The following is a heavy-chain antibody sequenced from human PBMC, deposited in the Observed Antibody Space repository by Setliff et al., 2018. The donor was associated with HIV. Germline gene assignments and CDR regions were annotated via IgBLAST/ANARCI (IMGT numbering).Heavy chain of an antibody. V-gene: IGHV4-34*01. CDR1: GGSFSGYY. CDR2: IYYSGST. D-gene: IGHD1-1*01. Sequence: LSLTCAVYGGSFSGYYWSWIRQPPGKGLEWIGSIYYSGSTNCNPSLQSRVTISVDTSKKQVSLNVRSVTAADTAVYYCARRGWNGYKSFEDWGQGTQVTVSS. J-gene: IGHJ4*02. CDR3: ARRGWNGYKSFED.